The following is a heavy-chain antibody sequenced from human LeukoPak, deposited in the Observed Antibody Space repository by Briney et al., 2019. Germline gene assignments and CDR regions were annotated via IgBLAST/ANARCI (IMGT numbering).Heavy chain of an antibody. D-gene: IGHD3-22*01. V-gene: IGHV1-69*05. J-gene: IGHJ4*02. Sequence: SVKVSCKASGGTFISYAISWVRQAPGQGLEWMGGIIPIFGTANYAQKFQGRVTITTDESTSTAYMELSSLRSEDTAVYYCARDYRDSSGYDYWGQGTLVTVSS. CDR1: GGTFISYA. CDR3: ARDYRDSSGYDY. CDR2: IIPIFGTA.